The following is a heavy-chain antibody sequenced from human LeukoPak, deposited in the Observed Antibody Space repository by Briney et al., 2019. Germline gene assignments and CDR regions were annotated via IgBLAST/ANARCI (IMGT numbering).Heavy chain of an antibody. CDR1: GGSISCNSCY. CDR3: ARRNHFFDY. V-gene: IGHV4-39*01. Sequence: SETLSLTCTVSGGSISCNSCYWGWIRQPPGTGLEWIASIYYSGSTYYNPSLKSRVTISVDTSKNQFSLRLRSVTAADTAIYYCARRNHFFDYWGQGTLVTVSS. CDR2: IYYSGST. D-gene: IGHD1-14*01. J-gene: IGHJ4*02.